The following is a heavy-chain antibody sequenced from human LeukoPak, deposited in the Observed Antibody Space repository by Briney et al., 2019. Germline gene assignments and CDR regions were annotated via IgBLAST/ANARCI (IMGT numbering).Heavy chain of an antibody. CDR2: IVVGSGNT. Sequence: ASVKVSCKASGFTFTSSAVQWVRQARGQRLEWIGWIVVGSGNTNYAQKSQERVTITRDMSTSTAYMELSSLRSEDTAVYYCAADLYYGSGTFGPATDYYYMDVWGKGTTVTVSS. V-gene: IGHV1-58*01. CDR1: GFTFTSSA. J-gene: IGHJ6*03. CDR3: AADLYYGSGTFGPATDYYYMDV. D-gene: IGHD3-10*01.